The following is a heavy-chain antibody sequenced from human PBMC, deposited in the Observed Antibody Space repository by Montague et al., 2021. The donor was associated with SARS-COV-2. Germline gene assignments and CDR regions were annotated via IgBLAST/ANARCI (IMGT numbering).Heavy chain of an antibody. D-gene: IGHD6-13*01. CDR2: LHYAGSA. V-gene: IGHV4-39*01. Sequence: SETLSLTCSVSGGSFSSGDSYWGWLRQAPGKGLEWIGDLHYAGSAYYNPSLRSRVTISADTSKNQFSLKPNPVTAADTAVYYCVATYNGNWYYFDYWGQGTLVTVS. CDR3: VATYNGNWYYFDY. CDR1: GGSFSSGDSY. J-gene: IGHJ4*02.